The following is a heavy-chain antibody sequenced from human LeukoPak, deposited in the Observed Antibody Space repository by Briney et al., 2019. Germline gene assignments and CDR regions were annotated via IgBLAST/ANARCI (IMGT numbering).Heavy chain of an antibody. CDR2: IYYSGST. CDR1: GGSICTYY. Sequence: PSETLSLTCTVSGGSICTYYWNWIRQPPGKGLEWIGYIYYSGSTNYNPSLESRVTISVDTSKNQFSLKLSSVTTADTAVYYCARSYDFWSGMDVWGKGTTVTVSS. J-gene: IGHJ6*04. V-gene: IGHV4-59*01. CDR3: ARSYDFWSGMDV. D-gene: IGHD3-3*01.